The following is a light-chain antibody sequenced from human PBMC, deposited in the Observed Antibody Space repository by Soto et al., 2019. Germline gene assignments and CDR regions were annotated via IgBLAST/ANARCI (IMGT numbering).Light chain of an antibody. CDR1: QAVGND. CDR3: LQNYNYPWT. V-gene: IGKV1-6*01. Sequence: AVQMTQSPSSLSASVGDRVTITCRASQAVGNDLGWYQQKPGKAPQALIYAASNLHRGVPSRFSGTISGTEFTLTIGSLQPEDFATYYCLQNYNYPWTFGQGTRVEIK. CDR2: AAS. J-gene: IGKJ1*01.